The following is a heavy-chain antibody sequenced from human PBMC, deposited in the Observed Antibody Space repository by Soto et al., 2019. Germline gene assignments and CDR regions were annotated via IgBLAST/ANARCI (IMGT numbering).Heavy chain of an antibody. CDR2: IYPGDSDT. CDR1: GYRFTNYW. J-gene: IGHJ6*02. CDR3: AGRSGRYRNGMDV. D-gene: IGHD1-26*01. V-gene: IGHV5-51*01. Sequence: EVQLVQSGAEVKKPGESLKISCKTSGYRFTNYWIGWVRQMPGKGLEWMGIIYPGDSDTRYSPSFQGQVTISADKSISTAHLRWSSLKASDTAKYYCAGRSGRYRNGMDVWGQGTTVTVSS.